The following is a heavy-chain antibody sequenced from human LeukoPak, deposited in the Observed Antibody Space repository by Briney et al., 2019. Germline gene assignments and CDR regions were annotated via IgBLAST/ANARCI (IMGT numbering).Heavy chain of an antibody. V-gene: IGHV1-69*04. CDR2: IIPILGIA. CDR1: GGTFSSYA. D-gene: IGHD2-2*01. CDR3: AKQGDYCSSTSCYLNWFDP. J-gene: IGHJ5*02. Sequence: SVKVSCKASGGTFSSYAISWVRQAPGQGLVWMGRIIPILGIANYAQKFQGRVTITADKSTSTAYMELSSLRSEDTAVYYCAKQGDYCSSTSCYLNWFDPWGQGTLVTVSS.